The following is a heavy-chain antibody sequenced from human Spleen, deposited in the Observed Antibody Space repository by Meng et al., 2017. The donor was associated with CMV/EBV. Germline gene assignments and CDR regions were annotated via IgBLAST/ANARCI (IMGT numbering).Heavy chain of an antibody. CDR2: INHSGST. CDR3: ARDHGGILGRFDP. V-gene: IGHV4-34*01. CDR1: GGPLSGYY. Sequence: SETLSLTCAVYGGPLSGYYWSWIRQPPGKGLEWIGEINHSGSTNYNPSLKSRVTISVDTSKNQFSLKLSSVTAADTAIYYCARDHGGILGRFDPWGQGTLVTVSS. D-gene: IGHD1-26*01. J-gene: IGHJ5*02.